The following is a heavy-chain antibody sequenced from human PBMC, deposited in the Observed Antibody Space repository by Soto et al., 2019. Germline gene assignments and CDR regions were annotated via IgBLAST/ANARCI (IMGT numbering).Heavy chain of an antibody. CDR1: GFTFSSYA. D-gene: IGHD6-19*01. Sequence: EVQLLASGGGLVQTGGALRLSFADSGFTFSSYAISWVRQAPGKGLEWVSAISGSGGSTYYADSVKGRFTISRDNSKNTLYLQMNSLRAEDTAVYYCAKDPDSSGWFHFDYWGQGTLVTVSS. CDR3: AKDPDSSGWFHFDY. CDR2: ISGSGGST. J-gene: IGHJ4*02. V-gene: IGHV3-23*01.